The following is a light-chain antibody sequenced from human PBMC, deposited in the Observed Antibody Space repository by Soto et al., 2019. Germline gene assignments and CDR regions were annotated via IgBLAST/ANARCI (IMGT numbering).Light chain of an antibody. Sequence: EVVVTQSPASLSASPGERVTVTCRARQFVSYRLPWDQQRPGQRPRLLIYDGYPRALGISDRLSGSRSGTDVTLTTRSLQSEGFALYFCQEYFQWHPVMFGPGTK. V-gene: IGKV3-15*01. CDR3: QEYFQWHPVM. CDR1: QFVSYR. J-gene: IGKJ1*01. CDR2: DGY.